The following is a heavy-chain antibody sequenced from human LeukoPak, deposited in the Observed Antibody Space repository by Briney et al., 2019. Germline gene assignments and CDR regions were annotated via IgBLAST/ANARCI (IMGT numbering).Heavy chain of an antibody. CDR3: AREGVLLWFGEERNWFDA. Sequence: ASVKVSCKASGYTFTSYGISWVRQAPGQGLEWMGWISAYNGNTNYAQKLQGRVTMTTDTSTSTAYMELRSLRSDDTAVYYCAREGVLLWFGEERNWFDAWGQGTLVTVSS. CDR2: ISAYNGNT. D-gene: IGHD3-10*01. J-gene: IGHJ5*02. V-gene: IGHV1-18*01. CDR1: GYTFTSYG.